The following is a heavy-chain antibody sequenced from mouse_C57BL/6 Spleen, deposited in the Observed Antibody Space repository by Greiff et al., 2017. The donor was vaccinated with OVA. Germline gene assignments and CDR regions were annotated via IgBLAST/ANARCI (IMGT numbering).Heavy chain of an antibody. CDR1: GYTFTDYN. J-gene: IGHJ1*03. V-gene: IGHV1-18*01. Sequence: EVQLQQSGPELVKPGASVKIPCKASGYTFTDYNMDWVKQSHGKSLEWIGDINPNNGGTIYNQKFKGKATLTVDKSSSTAYMELRSLTSEDTAVYYCARGTTVVAHWYFDVWGTGTTVTVSS. D-gene: IGHD1-1*01. CDR2: INPNNGGT. CDR3: ARGTTVVAHWYFDV.